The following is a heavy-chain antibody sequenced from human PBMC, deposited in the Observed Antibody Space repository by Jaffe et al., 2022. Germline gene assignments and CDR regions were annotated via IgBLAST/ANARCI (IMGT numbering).Heavy chain of an antibody. Sequence: QVQLQQWGAGLLKPSETLSLTCAVYGGSFSGYYWSWIRQPPGKGLEWIGEINHSGSTNYNPSLKSRVTISVDTSKNQFSLKLSSVTAADTAVYYCARGRLLWFRELLPFIDYWGQGTLVTVSS. CDR3: ARGRLLWFRELLPFIDY. CDR2: INHSGST. CDR1: GGSFSGYY. J-gene: IGHJ4*02. V-gene: IGHV4-34*01. D-gene: IGHD3-10*01.